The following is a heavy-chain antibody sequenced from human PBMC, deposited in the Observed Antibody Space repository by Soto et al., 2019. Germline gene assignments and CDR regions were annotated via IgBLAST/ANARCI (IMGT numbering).Heavy chain of an antibody. CDR3: ARGDFDSSANYYAGWFDP. CDR1: GYTFTAYY. V-gene: IGHV1-2*02. D-gene: IGHD3-22*01. Sequence: ASVKVSCKXSGYTFTAYYMHWLRQAPGQGLEWMGWINPNSGGTKYAQKFQGRVTMTNDTSISTAYMELSRLGSDDTAVYYCARGDFDSSANYYAGWFDPWGQGTLVTVSS. CDR2: INPNSGGT. J-gene: IGHJ5*02.